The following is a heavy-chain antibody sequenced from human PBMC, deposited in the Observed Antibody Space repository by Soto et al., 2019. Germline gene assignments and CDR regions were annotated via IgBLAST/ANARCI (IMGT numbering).Heavy chain of an antibody. CDR1: GFTFSNAW. CDR3: TTDLFRYCSGGSCYSEGY. V-gene: IGHV3-15*01. J-gene: IGHJ4*02. CDR2: IKSKTDGGTT. D-gene: IGHD2-15*01. Sequence: GGSLRLSCAASGFTFSNAWMSWVRQAPGKGLEWVGRIKSKTDGGTTDYAAPVKGRFTISRDDSKNTLYLQMNSLKTEDTAVYYCTTDLFRYCSGGSCYSEGYWGQGTLVTVSS.